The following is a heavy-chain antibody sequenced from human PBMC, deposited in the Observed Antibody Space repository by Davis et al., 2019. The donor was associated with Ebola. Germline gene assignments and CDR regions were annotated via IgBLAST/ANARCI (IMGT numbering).Heavy chain of an antibody. J-gene: IGHJ4*02. V-gene: IGHV4-38-2*02. CDR1: GYSISSGYY. D-gene: IGHD3-22*01. Sequence: PSETLSLTCTVSGYSISSGYYWGWIRQSPGKGLEWIGNIYHSGSTYYNPSLKSRVAISVATSKNQFSLKLSSVTAADTAVYYCAREVRVVVITAYYFDYWGQGNLVTVSS. CDR2: IYHSGST. CDR3: AREVRVVVITAYYFDY.